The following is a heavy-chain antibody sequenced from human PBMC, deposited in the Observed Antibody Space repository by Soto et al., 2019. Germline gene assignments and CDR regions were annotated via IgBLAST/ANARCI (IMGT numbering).Heavy chain of an antibody. CDR2: FIPVFTTA. Sequence: QVQLVQSGAEVKKPGSSVKVSCKASGGSFSTYGISWVRQAPGQGLEWMGGFIPVFTTAKYAQKFQGRVSITADESTYTAYMELSSLRCHDTAVYFCARDGVDVSRTTVRHGALDIWGQGTVVTVSS. D-gene: IGHD4-17*01. J-gene: IGHJ3*02. V-gene: IGHV1-69*01. CDR3: ARDGVDVSRTTVRHGALDI. CDR1: GGSFSTYG.